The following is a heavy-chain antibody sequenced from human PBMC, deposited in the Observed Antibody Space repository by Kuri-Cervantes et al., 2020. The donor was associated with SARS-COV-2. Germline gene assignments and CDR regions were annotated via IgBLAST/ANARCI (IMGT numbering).Heavy chain of an antibody. Sequence: SVKVSCKASGYTFTGYYMHWVRQAPGQGLEWMGWINPNSGGTNYAQKFQGWVTMTRDTSISTVYMELSRLRSDDTAVYYCARSTHFRRLVVISQGGAFDIWGQGTMVTVSS. CDR2: INPNSGGT. CDR1: GYTFTGYY. D-gene: IGHD3-22*01. V-gene: IGHV1-2*04. J-gene: IGHJ3*02. CDR3: ARSTHFRRLVVISQGGAFDI.